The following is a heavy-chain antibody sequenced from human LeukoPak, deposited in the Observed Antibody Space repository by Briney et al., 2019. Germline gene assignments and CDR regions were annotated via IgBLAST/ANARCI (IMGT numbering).Heavy chain of an antibody. Sequence: GGSLRLPCAASGFTFSSSAMSWVRQAPGKGLEWVSAISNNGGYTYYADSVKGRFTISRDNSKSTLYLQMDSLRAEDTAVYYCASPNSMAGTHYFHYWGQGTLVTVSS. CDR2: ISNNGGYT. V-gene: IGHV3-23*01. D-gene: IGHD6-19*01. J-gene: IGHJ4*02. CDR3: ASPNSMAGTHYFHY. CDR1: GFTFSSSA.